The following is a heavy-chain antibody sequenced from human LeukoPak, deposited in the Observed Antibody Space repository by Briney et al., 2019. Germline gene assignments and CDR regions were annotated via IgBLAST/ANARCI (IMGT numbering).Heavy chain of an antibody. J-gene: IGHJ4*02. V-gene: IGHV3-30*04. Sequence: GGSLRLSCAASGFTFSSYAMHWVRRAPGKGLEWVAVISYDGSNKYYADSVKGRFTISRDNSKNTLYLQMNSLRAEDTAVYYCARDKVDDNFDYWGQGTLVTVSS. CDR1: GFTFSSYA. CDR2: ISYDGSNK. D-gene: IGHD1-1*01. CDR3: ARDKVDDNFDY.